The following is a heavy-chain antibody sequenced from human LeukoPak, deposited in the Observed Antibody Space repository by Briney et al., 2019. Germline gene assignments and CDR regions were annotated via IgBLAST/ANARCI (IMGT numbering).Heavy chain of an antibody. D-gene: IGHD2-2*01. CDR1: GLTLTTYS. J-gene: IGHJ4*02. Sequence: GGSLRLSCAASGLTLTTYSMNWVRQAPGKGLEWVSYISSSSTTIFYADSVKGRFTISRDNAKNSLFLQMNSLRAEDTAVYYCARVRSWIVPFDYWGQGTLVTVSS. CDR3: ARVRSWIVPFDY. V-gene: IGHV3-48*01. CDR2: ISSSSTTI.